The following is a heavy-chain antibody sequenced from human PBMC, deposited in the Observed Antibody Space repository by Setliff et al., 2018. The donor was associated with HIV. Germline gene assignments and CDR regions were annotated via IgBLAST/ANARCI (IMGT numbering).Heavy chain of an antibody. CDR1: GGTFNNYA. V-gene: IGHV1-69*13. CDR3: ATVFYYNSESYSLDY. J-gene: IGHJ4*02. CDR2: IIPLFGTT. Sequence: EASVKVSCKASGGTFNNYAISWVRQAPGQGLEWVGGIIPLFGTTNYAQKFQGRVTITADESTNTAHMKLNSLRSIDTAMYYCATVFYYNSESYSLDYWGQGMLVTVSS. D-gene: IGHD3-10*01.